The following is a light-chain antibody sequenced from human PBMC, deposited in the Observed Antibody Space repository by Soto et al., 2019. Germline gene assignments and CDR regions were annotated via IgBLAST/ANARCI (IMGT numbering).Light chain of an antibody. Sequence: DIQMTQSPSSLSASVGDSVTITCRASQSISRYLNWYQQKPGRAPKLLIYAASSLHSGVPSRFSGSGSGTDFTLTIGSLQPEDFASYYCQQRYSFLPTFGQGTKVEIK. V-gene: IGKV1-39*01. J-gene: IGKJ1*01. CDR2: AAS. CDR3: QQRYSFLPT. CDR1: QSISRY.